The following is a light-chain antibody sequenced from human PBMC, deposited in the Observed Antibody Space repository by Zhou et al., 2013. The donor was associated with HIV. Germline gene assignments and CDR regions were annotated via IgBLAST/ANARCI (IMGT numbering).Light chain of an antibody. Sequence: DIQMTQSPSSLSASVGDRVTITCRASQSISSYLNWYQHKPGKAPKLLIYGSSSLQSGVPSRFSGSGSGTEFTLSISSLQPEDFATYYCQHTFTTPITFGGGTRVEIK. CDR2: GSS. CDR1: QSISSY. J-gene: IGKJ4*01. V-gene: IGKV1-39*01. CDR3: QHTFTTPIT.